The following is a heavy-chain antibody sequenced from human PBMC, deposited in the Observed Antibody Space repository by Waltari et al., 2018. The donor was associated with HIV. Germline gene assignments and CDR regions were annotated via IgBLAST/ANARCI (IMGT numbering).Heavy chain of an antibody. V-gene: IGHV3-74*01. CDR1: GFNFRRYW. CDR3: ARENTMTYYDALDI. J-gene: IGHJ3*02. CDR2: ISSDGSTT. Sequence: EVQLVESGGGFVQPGGSRRLYCAASGFNFRRYWMHWARKAPGKGMLWVSCISSDGSTTNYADSVKGRLTISRDNAKNTLYLQMNSLRADDTAVYYCARENTMTYYDALDIWGQGTMVTVSS. D-gene: IGHD4-17*01.